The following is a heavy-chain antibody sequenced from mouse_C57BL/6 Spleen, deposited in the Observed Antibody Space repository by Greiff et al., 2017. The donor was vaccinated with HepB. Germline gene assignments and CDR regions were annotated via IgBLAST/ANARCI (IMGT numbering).Heavy chain of an antibody. CDR1: GYAFSSSW. Sequence: VQLQQSGPELVKPGASVKISCKASGYAFSSSWMNWVKQRPGKGLEWIGRIYPGDGDTNYNGKFKGKATLTADKSSSTAYMQLSSLTSEDSAVYFCARGGGLRREDAMDYWGQGTSVTVSS. J-gene: IGHJ4*01. D-gene: IGHD2-4*01. V-gene: IGHV1-82*01. CDR2: IYPGDGDT. CDR3: ARGGGLRREDAMDY.